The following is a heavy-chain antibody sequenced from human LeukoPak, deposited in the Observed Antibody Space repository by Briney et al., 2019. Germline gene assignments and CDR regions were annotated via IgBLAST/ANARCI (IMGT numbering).Heavy chain of an antibody. CDR3: ARDRGYYYAFDI. D-gene: IGHD3-22*01. J-gene: IGHJ3*02. Sequence: PGGSLRLSCAASGFTFSTYWMSWVRQAPGKGLEWVANIKEDGSEKYYVDSVKGRFTISRDNAENSLYLQMNSLRAEDTAVYYCARDRGYYYAFDIWGQGTVVTVSS. CDR2: IKEDGSEK. V-gene: IGHV3-7*04. CDR1: GFTFSTYW.